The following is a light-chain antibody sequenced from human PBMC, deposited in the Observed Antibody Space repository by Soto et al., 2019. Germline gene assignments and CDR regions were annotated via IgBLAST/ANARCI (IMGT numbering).Light chain of an antibody. CDR3: QSYDTSLSV. CDR1: SSNIGAGYD. Sequence: QSVLTQPPSVTGAPGQRVTISCTGSSSNIGAGYDVHWYQQLPGTAPKLLIYGNNNRPSGVPDRFSGSTSGTSASLAITGLQADDEADYYCQSYDTSLSVFGTGTKLTVL. CDR2: GNN. J-gene: IGLJ1*01. V-gene: IGLV1-40*01.